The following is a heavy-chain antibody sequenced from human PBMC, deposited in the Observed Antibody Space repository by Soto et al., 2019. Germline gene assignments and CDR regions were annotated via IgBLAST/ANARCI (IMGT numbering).Heavy chain of an antibody. CDR1: GYTFTYHG. V-gene: IGHV1-18*01. Sequence: ASVKGSRKASGYTFTYHGLSGVRQAPGQGLEGMGWISAYNGNTNYAQTLQGRVALPTDTSASTAYMELRSLRSDDTAVYYRAREGGIVVVPAAISHYYYGMDVRG. D-gene: IGHD2-2*01. J-gene: IGHJ6*02. CDR3: AREGGIVVVPAAISHYYYGMDV. CDR2: ISAYNGNT.